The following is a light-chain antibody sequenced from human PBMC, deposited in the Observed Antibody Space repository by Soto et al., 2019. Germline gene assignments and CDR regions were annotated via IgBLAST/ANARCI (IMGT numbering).Light chain of an antibody. CDR2: VNSDGSH. CDR1: SGHSRYA. J-gene: IGLJ3*02. CDR3: QSGGTGLRV. V-gene: IGLV4-69*01. Sequence: QSVLTQSPSASAALGASVKLTCTLSSGHSRYAVAWHQQQPERGPRYLMKVNSDGSHNKGDGTPDRFSGSSSGAERYLTISSLQSEDEADYYCQSGGTGLRVFGGGTKLTVL.